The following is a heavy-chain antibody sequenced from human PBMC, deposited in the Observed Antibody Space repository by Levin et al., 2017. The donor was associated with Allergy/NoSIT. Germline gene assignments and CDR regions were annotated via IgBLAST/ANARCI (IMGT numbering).Heavy chain of an antibody. CDR2: IYSSGST. V-gene: IGHV4-4*08. D-gene: IGHD2-15*01. Sequence: SETLSLTCTVSGASVSSYYWSWTRQPPGKGLEWIGYIYSSGSTNYNPSLKSRVTISVDTSKNQFSLKLSSVTAADTAVYYCARTLKAVYYFDYWGQGTLVTVSS. CDR1: GASVSSYY. CDR3: ARTLKAVYYFDY. J-gene: IGHJ4*02.